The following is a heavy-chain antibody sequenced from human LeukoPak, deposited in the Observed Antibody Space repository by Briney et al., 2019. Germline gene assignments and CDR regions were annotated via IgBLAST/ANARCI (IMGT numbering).Heavy chain of an antibody. V-gene: IGHV1-46*01. CDR3: TRGACRSASGDYFDY. Sequence: GASVNVSCKASGYTFTTYYMHWVRQAPGQGLEWMGIINPNGGSTSYAQKFQGRVTMTRDMSTSTVYMELSSLKSEDTAVYYCTRGACRSASGDYFDYWGQGTLVTVSS. J-gene: IGHJ4*02. CDR1: GYTFTTYY. CDR2: INPNGGST. D-gene: IGHD6-25*01.